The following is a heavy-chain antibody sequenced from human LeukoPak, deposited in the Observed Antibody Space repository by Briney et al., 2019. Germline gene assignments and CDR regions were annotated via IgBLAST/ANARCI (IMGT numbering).Heavy chain of an antibody. CDR2: IYPGDSDT. CDR3: ARHLGSGWYPTAYNWFDP. D-gene: IGHD6-19*01. V-gene: IGHV5-51*01. Sequence: GESLKISCKGSGYSFTSYWIGWVRQMPGKGLGWMGIIYPGDSDTRYSPSFQGQVTISADKSISTAYLQWSSLKASDTAMYYCARHLGSGWYPTAYNWFDPWGQGTLVTVSS. J-gene: IGHJ5*02. CDR1: GYSFTSYW.